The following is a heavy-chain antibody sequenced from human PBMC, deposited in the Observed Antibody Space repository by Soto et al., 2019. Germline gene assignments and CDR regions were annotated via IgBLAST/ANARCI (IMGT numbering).Heavy chain of an antibody. D-gene: IGHD1-1*01. CDR2: IYYSGST. V-gene: IGHV4-61*01. Sequence: SETLSLTCTVSGGSVSSGSYYWSWIRQPPGKGLEWIGYIYYSGSTNYNPSLKSRVTIPVDPSKNQFSLKLSSVTAADTAVYYCAREGYKWAFDYWGQGTLVTVSS. CDR3: AREGYKWAFDY. J-gene: IGHJ4*02. CDR1: GGSVSSGSYY.